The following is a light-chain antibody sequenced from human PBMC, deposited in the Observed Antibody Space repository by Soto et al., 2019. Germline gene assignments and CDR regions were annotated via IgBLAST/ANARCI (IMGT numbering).Light chain of an antibody. Sequence: EIVLTQSPGTLSVSPGERATLSCRASQSAGSNLAWYQQKPGQAPRLLIYAASSRATGIPDRFSGSGSGTDFTLTISRLEPEDFAVYYCQQYYGTSSYTFGQGTKLEIK. CDR2: AAS. J-gene: IGKJ2*01. CDR3: QQYYGTSSYT. V-gene: IGKV3-20*01. CDR1: QSAGSN.